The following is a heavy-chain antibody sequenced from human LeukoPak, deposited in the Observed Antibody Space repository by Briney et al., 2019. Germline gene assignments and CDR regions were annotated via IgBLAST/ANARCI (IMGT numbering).Heavy chain of an antibody. Sequence: GGSLRLSCAASGFTFNIYEMNWVRQAPGKGLEWVSYISSRGGTIYYADSVKGRFTISRDNAKNSLYLQMNSLRAEDTAVYYCARVNGYHFDYWGQGTLVTVSS. CDR3: ARVNGYHFDY. CDR1: GFTFNIYE. J-gene: IGHJ4*02. CDR2: ISSRGGTI. D-gene: IGHD5-24*01. V-gene: IGHV3-48*03.